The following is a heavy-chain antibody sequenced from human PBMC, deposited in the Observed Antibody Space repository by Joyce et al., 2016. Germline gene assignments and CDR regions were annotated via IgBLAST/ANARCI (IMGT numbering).Heavy chain of an antibody. D-gene: IGHD7-27*01. CDR3: ARNKYGTGDFDF. CDR2: MTPNSGNT. V-gene: IGHV1-8*01. Sequence: QVQLVQSGAEVKKPGASVKVSCKASGYTFTNFDINWVRQAPGQGLEWLGWMTPNSGNTGYAQNCQGRVTMTRDTSISTAYMELSSLRSEDTAVYFCARNKYGTGDFDFWGPGNPGHRLL. J-gene: IGHJ4*02. CDR1: GYTFTNFD.